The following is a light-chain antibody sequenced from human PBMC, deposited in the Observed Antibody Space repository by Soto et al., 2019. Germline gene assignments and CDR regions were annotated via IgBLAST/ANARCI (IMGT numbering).Light chain of an antibody. J-gene: IGLJ2*01. V-gene: IGLV2-14*01. CDR2: EVS. Sequence: QSALTQPASVSGSPGQSITISCTGTSSDIGDYDYVSWYQQHPGKAPKLMIYEVSNRPSGISNRFSGSKSGNTASLTISGLQPEDEADYYCSSYTRSSSLVFGGGPKLTVL. CDR1: SSDIGDYDY. CDR3: SSYTRSSSLV.